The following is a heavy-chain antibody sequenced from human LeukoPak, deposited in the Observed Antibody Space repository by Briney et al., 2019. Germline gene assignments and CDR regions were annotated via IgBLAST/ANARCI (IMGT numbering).Heavy chain of an antibody. CDR3: ARDQERTIFWSAPGV. V-gene: IGHV1-2*06. CDR1: GYTFTGYY. CDR2: INPNSGGT. J-gene: IGHJ6*04. Sequence: ASVKVSCKASGYTFTGYYMHWVRQAPGQGLEWMGRINPNSGGTNYAQKFQGRVTMTRDTSISTAYVELSRLRSDDTAVYYCARDQERTIFWSAPGVWGKGTTVTVSS. D-gene: IGHD3-3*01.